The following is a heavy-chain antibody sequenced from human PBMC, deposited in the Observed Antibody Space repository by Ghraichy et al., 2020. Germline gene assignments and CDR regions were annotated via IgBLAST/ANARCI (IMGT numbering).Heavy chain of an antibody. CDR2: VSHSGTT. CDR3: ARQHGITGAHGGFDI. CDR1: GDSFTNHNYY. V-gene: IGHV4-39*01. J-gene: IGHJ3*02. Sequence: LSLTCTVSGDSFTNHNYYWGWVRRPPGKGLEWLGTVSHSGTTYYNPSLKSRLTLSISASKNQFSLRLGSVTAPDAAVYSCARQHGITGAHGGFDIWGQGTVVSVAS. D-gene: IGHD1-20*01.